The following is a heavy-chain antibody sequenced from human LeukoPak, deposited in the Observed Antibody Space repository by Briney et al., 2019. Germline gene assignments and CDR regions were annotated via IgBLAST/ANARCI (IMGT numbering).Heavy chain of an antibody. D-gene: IGHD4/OR15-4a*01. CDR2: IIPIFGTA. CDR1: GGTFSSYA. J-gene: IGHJ3*02. Sequence: GASVKVSCKESGGTFSSYAISRVPPAPGQGLEWMGGIIPIFGTANYAQKFQGRVTITADESTSTAYMELSSLRSEDTAVYYCAREGLDYGFDIWGQGTMVTVSS. CDR3: AREGLDYGFDI. V-gene: IGHV1-69*13.